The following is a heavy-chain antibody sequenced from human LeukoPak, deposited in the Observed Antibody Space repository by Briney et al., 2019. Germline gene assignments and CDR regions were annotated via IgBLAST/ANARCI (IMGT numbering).Heavy chain of an antibody. J-gene: IGHJ4*02. CDR2: MNPNSGNT. V-gene: IGHV1-8*01. CDR1: GYTFTSYD. Sequence: GSVKVSCQASGYTFTSYDINWVRQATGQGLEWMGWMNPNSGNTGYAQKFQGRVTMTRNTSISTAYMELSSLRSEDTAVYYCARGLYYYDSSGYFSDYWGQGTLVTVSS. CDR3: ARGLYYYDSSGYFSDY. D-gene: IGHD3-22*01.